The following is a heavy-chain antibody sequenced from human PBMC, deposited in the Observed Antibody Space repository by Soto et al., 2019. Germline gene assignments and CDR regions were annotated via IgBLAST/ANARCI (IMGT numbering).Heavy chain of an antibody. CDR2: IIPISDTT. Sequence: QVQLVQSGAVVKKPGSSVKVSCKASGGTFSSYAISWVRQAPGQGLEWMGGIIPISDTTNYAQKFQGRVTITADESTSTAYMELSSLRSEDTAVYYCATSQGSSTSLEIYYYYYYGMDVWGQGTTVTVSS. V-gene: IGHV1-69*01. CDR1: GGTFSSYA. J-gene: IGHJ6*02. D-gene: IGHD2-2*01. CDR3: ATSQGSSTSLEIYYYYYYGMDV.